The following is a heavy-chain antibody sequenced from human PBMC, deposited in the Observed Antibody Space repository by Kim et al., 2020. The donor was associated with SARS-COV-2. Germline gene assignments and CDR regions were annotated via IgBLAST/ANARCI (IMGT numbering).Heavy chain of an antibody. D-gene: IGHD3-16*01. CDR2: ISAYNGNT. J-gene: IGHJ2*01. CDR3: ARDHPYDYVWVSLGWYFDL. V-gene: IGHV1-18*04. Sequence: ASVKVSCKASGYTFTSYGISWVRQAPGQGLEWMGWISAYNGNTNYAQKLQGRVTMTTDTSTSTAYMELRSLRSDDTAVYYCARDHPYDYVWVSLGWYFDLWGRGTLVTVSS. CDR1: GYTFTSYG.